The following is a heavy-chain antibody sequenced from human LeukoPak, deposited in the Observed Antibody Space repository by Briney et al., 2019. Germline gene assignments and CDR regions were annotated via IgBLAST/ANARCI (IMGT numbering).Heavy chain of an antibody. D-gene: IGHD2/OR15-2a*01. Sequence: GASVMVSCKASGYTFTSYYTHWVRQAPGRGLVWMGIIKPSGGSTLYAQKFQGRVTVTSDMSTSTVYVELSSLRSEDTAVYYCAREVPENFNFDYWGQGTLVTVSS. J-gene: IGHJ4*02. CDR2: IKPSGGST. CDR3: AREVPENFNFDY. CDR1: GYTFTSYY. V-gene: IGHV1-46*01.